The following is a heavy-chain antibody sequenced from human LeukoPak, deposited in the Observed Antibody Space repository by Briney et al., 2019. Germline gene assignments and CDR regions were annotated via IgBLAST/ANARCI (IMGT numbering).Heavy chain of an antibody. CDR1: GFTFSSYS. Sequence: GGSLRLSCAASGFTFSSYSMNWVRQAPGKGLEWVSYISSSSSTIYYADSVKGRFTISRDNAKNSLYLQMNSLRAEDTAVYYCAKDADTQPRFFGVVVMATDYWGQGTLVTVSS. J-gene: IGHJ4*02. CDR3: AKDADTQPRFFGVVVMATDY. V-gene: IGHV3-48*04. CDR2: ISSSSSTI. D-gene: IGHD3-3*01.